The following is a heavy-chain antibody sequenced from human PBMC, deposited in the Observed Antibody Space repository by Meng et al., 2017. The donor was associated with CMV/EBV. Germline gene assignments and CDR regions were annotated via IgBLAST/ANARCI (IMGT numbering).Heavy chain of an antibody. CDR3: ARDGYGALGFDF. Sequence: GESLKISCAASGFTFSSYWMHWVRQAPGKGLVWVSRINSDGSSTSYADSVKGRFTISRDNAKNTLYLQMNSLRAEDTAVYYCARDGYGALGFDFWGQGTLVTVSS. CDR2: INSDGSST. V-gene: IGHV3-74*01. D-gene: IGHD6-13*01. CDR1: GFTFSSYW. J-gene: IGHJ4*02.